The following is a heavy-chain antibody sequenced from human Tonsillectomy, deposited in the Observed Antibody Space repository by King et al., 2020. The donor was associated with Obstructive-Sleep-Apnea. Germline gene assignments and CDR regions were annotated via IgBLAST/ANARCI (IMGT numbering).Heavy chain of an antibody. CDR3: VKAMRTTNFGVVLIPSDAFDI. D-gene: IGHD3-3*01. Sequence: VQLVESGGGLVQPGGSLTISCAAYGFNFNNYAIYWVRQAPGKGLEYVSGISIVGGSTYYAESVEGRFTISRDNSKSTLNLQMTSLRPEDTALYYCVKAMRTTNFGVVLIPSDAFDIWGQGTMVTVSS. CDR2: ISIVGGST. CDR1: GFNFNNYA. V-gene: IGHV3-64D*09. J-gene: IGHJ3*02.